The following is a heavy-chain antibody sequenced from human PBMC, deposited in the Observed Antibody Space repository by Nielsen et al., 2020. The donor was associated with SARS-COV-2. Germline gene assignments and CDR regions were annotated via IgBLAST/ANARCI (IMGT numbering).Heavy chain of an antibody. CDR2: IEQDGGEK. Sequence: GGSLRLSCAVSGLTFSKYWMSWLRQAPGKGLEWVANIEQDGGEKFYVDSVKGRFTISRDNAKNSLYLQMNSLRAEDTAVYYCARVGTTVDYWGQGTLVTVSS. CDR3: ARVGTTVDY. CDR1: GLTFSKYW. V-gene: IGHV3-7*01. J-gene: IGHJ4*02. D-gene: IGHD1-7*01.